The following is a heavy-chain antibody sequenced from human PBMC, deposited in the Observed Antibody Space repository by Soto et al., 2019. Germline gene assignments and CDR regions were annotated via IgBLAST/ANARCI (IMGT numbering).Heavy chain of an antibody. CDR1: GFTFSSYD. V-gene: IGHV3-13*01. CDR3: ARESAVAGTKAFDI. D-gene: IGHD6-19*01. J-gene: IGHJ3*02. Sequence: EVQLVESGGGLVQPGGSLRLSCAASGFTFSSYDMHWVRQATGKGLEWVSAIGTAGDTYYPGSVKGRFTISRENAKNSVYLQMNSLRAEDTAVYYCARESAVAGTKAFDIWGQGTMVTVSS. CDR2: IGTAGDT.